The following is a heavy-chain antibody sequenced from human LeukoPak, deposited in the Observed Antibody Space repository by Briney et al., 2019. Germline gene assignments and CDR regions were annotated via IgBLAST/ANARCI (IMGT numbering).Heavy chain of an antibody. CDR3: ARGPQSYYYDSSGYYYY. Sequence: ASVNVSCKASGYTFTSYGISWVRQAPGQGLEWMGWISAYNGNTNYAQKLQGRVTMTTDTSTSTAYMELRSLRSDDTAVYYCARGPQSYYYDSSGYYYYWGQGTLVTVSS. J-gene: IGHJ4*02. D-gene: IGHD3-22*01. CDR2: ISAYNGNT. CDR1: GYTFTSYG. V-gene: IGHV1-18*01.